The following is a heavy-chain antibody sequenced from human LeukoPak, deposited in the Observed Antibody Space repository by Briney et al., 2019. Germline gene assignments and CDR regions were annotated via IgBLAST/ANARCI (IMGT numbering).Heavy chain of an antibody. J-gene: IGHJ3*02. CDR1: GFTFSSYV. D-gene: IGHD3-22*01. Sequence: GGSLRLSCAASGFTFSSYVMTWVRQAPGKGLEWVSSITSSSGYIHYADSVKGRFTLSRDNAKNSLYLQMNSLRAEDTAVYYCARDIVFYYYDSSGYFGAFDIWGQGTMVTVSS. V-gene: IGHV3-21*01. CDR3: ARDIVFYYYDSSGYFGAFDI. CDR2: ITSSSGYI.